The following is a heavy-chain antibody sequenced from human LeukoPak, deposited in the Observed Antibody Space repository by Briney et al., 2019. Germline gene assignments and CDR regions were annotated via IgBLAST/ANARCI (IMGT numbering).Heavy chain of an antibody. V-gene: IGHV5-51*01. J-gene: IGHJ4*02. CDR2: IYPGDSDT. D-gene: IGHD3-9*01. Sequence: GESLKISCKGSGYSFTSYWIGWVRQMPGKGLESMGIIYPGDSDTRYSPSFQGQVTISADKSISTAYLQWSSLKASDTAMYYCARRPGYYDILTGYYPSGSFDYWGQGTLVTVSS. CDR1: GYSFTSYW. CDR3: ARRPGYYDILTGYYPSGSFDY.